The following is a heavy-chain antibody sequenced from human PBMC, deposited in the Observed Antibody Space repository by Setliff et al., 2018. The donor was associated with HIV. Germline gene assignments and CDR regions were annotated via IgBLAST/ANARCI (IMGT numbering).Heavy chain of an antibody. Sequence: PGGSLRLSCAASGFTVYSYYMSWVRQAPGKGLEWVSVIYSDGNTYYADSVKGRFTVSRDNSKNTLHLQMNSLRGEDTAVYYCVRNGNYCYYMDVWGKGTTVTVSS. CDR3: VRNGNYCYYMDV. CDR1: GFTVYSYY. CDR2: IYSDGNT. J-gene: IGHJ6*03. V-gene: IGHV3-66*02.